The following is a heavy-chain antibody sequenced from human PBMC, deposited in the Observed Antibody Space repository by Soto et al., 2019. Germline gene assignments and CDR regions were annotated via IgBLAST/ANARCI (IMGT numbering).Heavy chain of an antibody. CDR1: GGSISTVDYW. Sequence: QVQLQESGPGLVKPSQTLSLTCTVSGGSISTVDYWWSWIRQSPDMGLEWIGHIYDGGRTYNNPSLERRVNMSVDTSKRQLSLTLSSVSAADTAVYYCARGPSGDKVDSWGQGTLVTVSS. CDR2: IYDGGRT. V-gene: IGHV4-30-4*01. D-gene: IGHD7-27*01. J-gene: IGHJ4*02. CDR3: ARGPSGDKVDS.